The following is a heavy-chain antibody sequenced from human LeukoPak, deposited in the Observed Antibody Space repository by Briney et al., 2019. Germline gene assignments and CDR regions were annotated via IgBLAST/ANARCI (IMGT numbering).Heavy chain of an antibody. CDR3: ARLSPHPTLYDFWSGYLFDY. CDR2: IFYSGTT. V-gene: IGHV4-39*01. CDR1: GGSISSSSYY. D-gene: IGHD3-3*01. Sequence: SPSETLSLTCTVSGGSISSSSYYWGWIRQPPGKGLEWIGSIFYSGTTYYNPSLKSRVTISVDTSKNQFSLKLSSVTAADTAVYYCARLSPHPTLYDFWSGYLFDYWGQGTLVTVSS. J-gene: IGHJ4*02.